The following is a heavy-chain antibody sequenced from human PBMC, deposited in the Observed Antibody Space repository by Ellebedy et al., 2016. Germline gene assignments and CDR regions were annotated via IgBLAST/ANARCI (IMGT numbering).Heavy chain of an antibody. Sequence: SETLSLXXSVSGASMSNVDYSWTWIRLSPGRGLEWIAYTLYSGSTYYNPSLRRRVHMSVDSAKNQLSLTMMSMTAADTAVFYCARSFVPYATLGLPNSYYHIDLWGQGSSVIVSS. D-gene: IGHD2-21*01. CDR2: TLYSGST. J-gene: IGHJ6*02. CDR1: GASMSNVDYS. V-gene: IGHV4-30-4*01. CDR3: ARSFVPYATLGLPNSYYHIDL.